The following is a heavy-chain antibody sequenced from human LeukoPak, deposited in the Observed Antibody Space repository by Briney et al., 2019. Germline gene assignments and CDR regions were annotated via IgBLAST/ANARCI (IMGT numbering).Heavy chain of an antibody. Sequence: GGSLRLSCAASGFTFSSYSMNWVRQAPGKGLEWVSSISSSSSYIYYADSVKGRFTISRDNAKNSLYLQMNSLRAEDTAVYYCARDGRDYYGTDVWGQGTTVTVSS. CDR1: GFTFSSYS. CDR3: ARDGRDYYGTDV. D-gene: IGHD1-26*01. V-gene: IGHV3-21*01. J-gene: IGHJ6*02. CDR2: ISSSSSYI.